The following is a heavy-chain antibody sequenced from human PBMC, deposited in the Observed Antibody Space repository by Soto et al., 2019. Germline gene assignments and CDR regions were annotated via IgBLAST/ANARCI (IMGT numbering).Heavy chain of an antibody. CDR3: AKKWLRLSGFDY. CDR2: ISGSGGST. V-gene: IGHV3-23*01. D-gene: IGHD5-12*01. CDR1: GFTFSSYA. Sequence: GSLRLSCAASGFTFSSYAMSWVRQAPGKGPEWVSAISGSGGSTYYADSVKGRFTISRDNSKNTLYLQMNSLRAEDTAVYYCAKKWLRLSGFDYWGQGTQVTVSS. J-gene: IGHJ4*02.